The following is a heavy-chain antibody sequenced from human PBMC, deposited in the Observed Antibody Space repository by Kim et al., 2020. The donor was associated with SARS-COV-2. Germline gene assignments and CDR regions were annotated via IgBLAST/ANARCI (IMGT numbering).Heavy chain of an antibody. CDR3: ASVGVEMATLGYYYGMDV. V-gene: IGHV4-59*01. Sequence: SETLSLTCTVSGGSISSYYWSWIRQPPGKGLEWIGYIYYSGSTNYNPSLKSRVTISVDTSKNQFSLKLSSVTAADTAVYYCASVGVEMATLGYYYGMDVWGQGTTVTVSS. CDR2: IYYSGST. D-gene: IGHD2-15*01. CDR1: GGSISSYY. J-gene: IGHJ6*02.